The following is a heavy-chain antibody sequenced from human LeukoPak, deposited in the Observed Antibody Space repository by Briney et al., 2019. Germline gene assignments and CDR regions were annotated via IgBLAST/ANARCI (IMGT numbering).Heavy chain of an antibody. D-gene: IGHD3-22*01. V-gene: IGHV4-59*08. CDR2: IYFSGST. CDR3: ARGGYSSGYYSFDY. Sequence: KPSDTLSLTCTVSGGSVSSYYWSWIRQFPGKGLEWIGYIYFSGSTSYNPSLESRVTISLDTSQNQFSLKVSSVTAADTAVYYCARGGYSSGYYSFDYWGQGTPVTASS. CDR1: GGSVSSYY. J-gene: IGHJ4*02.